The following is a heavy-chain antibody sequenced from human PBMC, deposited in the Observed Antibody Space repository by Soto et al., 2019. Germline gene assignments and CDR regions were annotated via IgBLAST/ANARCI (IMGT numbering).Heavy chain of an antibody. CDR1: GFTFSSYG. J-gene: IGHJ6*03. CDR2: ISYDGSNK. Sequence: GGSLRLSCAASGFTFSSYGMHWVRQAPGKGLEWVAVISYDGSNKYYADSVKGRFTISRDNSKNTLYLQMNSLRAEDTAVYYCAKDQGIVAGRNLYNYYYMDVWGKGTTVTVSS. V-gene: IGHV3-30*18. CDR3: AKDQGIVAGRNLYNYYYMDV. D-gene: IGHD2-21*01.